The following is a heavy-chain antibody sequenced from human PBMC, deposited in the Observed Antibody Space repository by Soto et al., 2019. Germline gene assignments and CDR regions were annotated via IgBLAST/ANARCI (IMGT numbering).Heavy chain of an antibody. Sequence: GGSLRLSCAASGFTFSSYAMHWVRQAPGKGLEWVAVISYDGSNKYYADSVKGRFTISRDNSKNTLYLQTNGLRAEDTAVYCCARSWGSTPIVDVTFDDWGKGTLVTVSS. V-gene: IGHV3-30-3*01. CDR1: GFTFSSYA. CDR3: ARSWGSTPIVDVTFDD. J-gene: IGHJ4*02. CDR2: ISYDGSNK. D-gene: IGHD3-22*01.